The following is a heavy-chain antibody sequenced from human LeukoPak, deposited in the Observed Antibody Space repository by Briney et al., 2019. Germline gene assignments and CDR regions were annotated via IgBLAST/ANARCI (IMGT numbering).Heavy chain of an antibody. D-gene: IGHD2-15*01. Sequence: SETLSLTCTVSGGSISSSGSYWGWIRQPPGKGLEWIGYIYYSGSTYYNPSLKSRVTISVDTSKNQFSLKLSSVTAADTAVYYCARIYCSGGSCYHIDYWGQGTLVTVSS. CDR3: ARIYCSGGSCYHIDY. CDR2: IYYSGST. V-gene: IGHV4-31*03. J-gene: IGHJ4*02. CDR1: GGSISSSGSY.